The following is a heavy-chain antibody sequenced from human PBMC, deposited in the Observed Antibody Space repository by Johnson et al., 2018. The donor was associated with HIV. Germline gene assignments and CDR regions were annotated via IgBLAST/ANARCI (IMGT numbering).Heavy chain of an antibody. CDR1: GFTVSSNY. CDR3: ARDGVRDGVRIHAFDI. D-gene: IGHD2/OR15-2a*01. J-gene: IGHJ3*02. Sequence: VQLVESGGGLVQPGGSLRLSCAASGFTVSSNYMSWVRQPPGKGLGWVSVIYSGGSTYYADSVKGRFTISSDNSKNTLYLQMNSLRAEDTAVYYCARDGVRDGVRIHAFDIWGQGTMVTVSS. V-gene: IGHV3-66*01. CDR2: IYSGGST.